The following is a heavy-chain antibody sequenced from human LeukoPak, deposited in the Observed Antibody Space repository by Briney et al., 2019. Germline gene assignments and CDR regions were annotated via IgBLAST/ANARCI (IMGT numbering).Heavy chain of an antibody. CDR3: ARNKGGSSSSKGFDY. D-gene: IGHD6-6*01. J-gene: IGHJ4*02. V-gene: IGHV4-31*03. Sequence: PSQTLSLTCTVSGGSISSGGYYWSWIRQHPGKGLEWIGYIYYSGSTYYNPSLKSRVTISVDTSKNQFSLKLSSVTAADTAVYYCARNKGGSSSSKGFDYWGQGTLVTVSS. CDR2: IYYSGST. CDR1: GGSISSGGYY.